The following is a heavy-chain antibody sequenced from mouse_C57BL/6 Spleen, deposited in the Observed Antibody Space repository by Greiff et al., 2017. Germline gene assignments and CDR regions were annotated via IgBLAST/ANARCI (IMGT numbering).Heavy chain of an antibody. CDR2: IDPSDSYT. J-gene: IGHJ4*01. Sequence: VQLQQPGAELVKPGASVKLSCKASGYTFTSYWMQWVKQRPGQGLEWIGEIDPSDSYTNYNQKFKGKATLTVDTSSSTAYMQLSSLTSEDSAVYYCARDYYGSRDAMDYWGQGTSVTVSS. CDR3: ARDYYGSRDAMDY. CDR1: GYTFTSYW. D-gene: IGHD1-1*01. V-gene: IGHV1-50*01.